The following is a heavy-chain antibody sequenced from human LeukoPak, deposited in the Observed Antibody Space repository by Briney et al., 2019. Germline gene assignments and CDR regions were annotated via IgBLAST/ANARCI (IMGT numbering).Heavy chain of an antibody. CDR3: AKPRNYDFWSGYDSHRAFDI. CDR1: GFTFSSYA. D-gene: IGHD3-3*01. Sequence: GGSLRLSCAASGFTFSSYAMSWVRQAPGKGLEWVSAISGSGGSTYYADSVKGRFTISRDNSKNALYLQMNSLRAEDTAVYYCAKPRNYDFWSGYDSHRAFDIWGQGTMVTVSS. J-gene: IGHJ3*02. CDR2: ISGSGGST. V-gene: IGHV3-23*01.